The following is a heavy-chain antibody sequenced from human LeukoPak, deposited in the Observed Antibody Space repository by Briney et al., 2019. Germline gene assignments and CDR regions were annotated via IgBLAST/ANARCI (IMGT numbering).Heavy chain of an antibody. J-gene: IGHJ6*02. CDR1: GFTFSSYS. Sequence: GGSLRLSCAASGFTFSSYSMNWVRQAPGKGLEWVSYISSSSSTIYYADSVKGRFTISRDNVKNSLYLQMNSLRAEDTAVYYCARDGSVRGVFGMDVWGQGTTVTVSS. V-gene: IGHV3-48*04. D-gene: IGHD3-10*01. CDR2: ISSSSSTI. CDR3: ARDGSVRGVFGMDV.